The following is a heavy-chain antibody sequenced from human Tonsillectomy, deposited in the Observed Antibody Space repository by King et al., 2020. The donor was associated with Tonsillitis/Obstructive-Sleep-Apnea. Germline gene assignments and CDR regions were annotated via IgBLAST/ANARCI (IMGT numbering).Heavy chain of an antibody. V-gene: IGHV4-59*08. D-gene: IGHD4-11*01. Sequence: QLQESGPGLVKPSETLSLSCTVSGGSIGSDYWSWIRQPPGKGLEWIGYIYNSGSTSYNPSLKSRVTISLDTSKNQFSLKLRSVTAADTAVYYCATQTTVTYCDYWGQGPLVTVSS. J-gene: IGHJ4*02. CDR3: ATQTTVTYCDY. CDR1: GGSIGSDY. CDR2: IYNSGST.